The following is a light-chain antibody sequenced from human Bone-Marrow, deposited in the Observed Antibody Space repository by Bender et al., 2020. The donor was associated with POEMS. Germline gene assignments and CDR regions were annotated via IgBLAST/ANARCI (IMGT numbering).Light chain of an antibody. CDR3: QSYDNSLGGWV. Sequence: QSALTQPRSVSGSPGQSVTISCTGTTSDVGRYKYVSWHQQLPGQAPKVMISEVTKRPSGVPDRFSGSKSGTSASLAITGLQAEDEGDYYCQSYDNSLGGWVFGGGTKLTVL. J-gene: IGLJ3*02. V-gene: IGLV2-11*01. CDR1: TSDVGRYKY. CDR2: EVT.